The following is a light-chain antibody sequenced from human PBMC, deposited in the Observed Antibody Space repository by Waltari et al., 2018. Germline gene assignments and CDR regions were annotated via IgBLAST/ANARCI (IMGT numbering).Light chain of an antibody. J-gene: IGLJ1*01. Sequence: QSALTQPASVSGSPGQSISISCTGTSSDVGGYNYVSWYQQHPSKPPKLVIFEVYNRPPGVSDRFSGSKSGTTASLTISGLQADDESDYYCSSYASTNSHVFGTGTRVTVL. V-gene: IGLV2-14*01. CDR2: EVY. CDR1: SSDVGGYNY. CDR3: SSYASTNSHV.